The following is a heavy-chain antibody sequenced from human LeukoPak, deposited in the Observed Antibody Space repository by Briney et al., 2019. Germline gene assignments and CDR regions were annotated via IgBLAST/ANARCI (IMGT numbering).Heavy chain of an antibody. CDR3: ARGHFDWLFYFDY. V-gene: IGHV4-30-2*01. CDR1: GGSISSGGYS. J-gene: IGHJ4*02. D-gene: IGHD3-9*01. Sequence: PSETLSLTCAVSGGSISSGGYSWRWIRQPPGRGLEWIGYIYHSGSTYYNPSPKSRVTISVDRSKNQFSLKLSSVTAADTAVYYCARGHFDWLFYFDYWGQGTLVTVSS. CDR2: IYHSGST.